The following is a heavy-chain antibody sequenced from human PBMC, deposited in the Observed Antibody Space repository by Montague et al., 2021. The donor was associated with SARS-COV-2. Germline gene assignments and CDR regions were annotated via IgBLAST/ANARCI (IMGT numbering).Heavy chain of an antibody. Sequence: SETLSLTCGVNSASIIPYYWSWIRQPPGGGLEWIGEVNPSGNTFHNSSLNSRVTISVSMSSPQFSLRLTSVTAADSAVYYCARARGSHSMSWFDSGGRGVPTSVTSSPQYSLRLTSSAAADTAVDYCAGGRGYHCKSWFDSWGQGTLVIVSS. J-gene: IGHJ5*01. CDR3: ARARGSHSMSWFDSGGRGVPTSVTSSPQYSLRLTSSAAADTAVDYCAGGRGYHCKSWFDS. CDR1: SASIIPYY. CDR2: VNPSGNT. D-gene: IGHD1-26*01. V-gene: IGHV4-34*01.